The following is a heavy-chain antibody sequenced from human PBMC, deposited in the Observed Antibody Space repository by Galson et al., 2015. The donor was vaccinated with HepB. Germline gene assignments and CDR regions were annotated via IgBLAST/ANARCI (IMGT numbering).Heavy chain of an antibody. CDR1: GFTFSSYG. V-gene: IGHV3-33*01. CDR3: ARDRYYDILTGKGGYYYYYMDV. J-gene: IGHJ6*03. D-gene: IGHD3-9*01. CDR2: IWYDGSNK. Sequence: SLRLSCAASGFTFSSYGMHWVRQAPGKGLEWVAVIWYDGSNKYYADSVKGRFTISRDNSKNTLYLQMNSLRAEDTAVYYCARDRYYDILTGKGGYYYYYMDVWGKGTTVTVSS.